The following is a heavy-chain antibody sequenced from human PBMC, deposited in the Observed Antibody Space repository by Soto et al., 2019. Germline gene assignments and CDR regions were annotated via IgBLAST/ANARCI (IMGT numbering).Heavy chain of an antibody. CDR1: GGTFSSYA. Sequence: SVKVSCKASGGTFSSYAISWVRQAPGQGLEWMGGIIPIFGTANYAQKFQGRVTITADKPTSTAYMELSSLRSEDTAVYYCATGYCTNGVCYTAYYYYGMDVWGQGTTVTVSS. V-gene: IGHV1-69*06. CDR3: ATGYCTNGVCYTAYYYYGMDV. J-gene: IGHJ6*02. CDR2: IIPIFGTA. D-gene: IGHD2-8*01.